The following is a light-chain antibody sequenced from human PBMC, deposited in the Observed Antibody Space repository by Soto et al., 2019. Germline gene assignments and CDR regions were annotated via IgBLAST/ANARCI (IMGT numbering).Light chain of an antibody. CDR3: QQYNNWPLIT. V-gene: IGKV3D-15*01. CDR2: GAS. Sequence: EIVLTQSPGTLSLSPVERATLPCRASQSVSSIYLAWYQQKPGQAPRLLIYGASSRATGIPDRFSGSGSGTEFTLTISSLQSEDFAVYYCQQYNNWPLITFGQGTRLEI. J-gene: IGKJ5*01. CDR1: QSVSSIY.